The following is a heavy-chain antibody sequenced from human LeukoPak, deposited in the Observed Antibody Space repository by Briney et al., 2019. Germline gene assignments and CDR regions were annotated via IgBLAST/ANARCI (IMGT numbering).Heavy chain of an antibody. V-gene: IGHV3-7*01. CDR3: AKVDAP. CDR2: IKQDGTEK. J-gene: IGHJ5*02. CDR1: GLTFTTYW. Sequence: RESLRLSCEHSGLTFTTYWLVWVRHSTGKGREWVANIKQDGTEKYYVDYVKGRFTISRDNAKNSLYLQMNSLRPEDTAVYDCAKVDAPWGQGTLVTVSS.